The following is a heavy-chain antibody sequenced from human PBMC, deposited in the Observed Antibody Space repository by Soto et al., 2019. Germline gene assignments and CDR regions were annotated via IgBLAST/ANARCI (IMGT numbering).Heavy chain of an antibody. J-gene: IGHJ4*02. D-gene: IGHD3-22*01. CDR3: ARDNRYYYDSSGYCFDY. CDR2: IWYDGSNK. V-gene: IGHV3-33*01. Sequence: HPGGSLRLSCAASGFTFSSYGIHWVLQSPGKGLDWVAVIWYDGSNKYYADSVKGRFTISRDNSKNTLYLQMNSLRAEDTAVYYCARDNRYYYDSSGYCFDYWGQGT. CDR1: GFTFSSYG.